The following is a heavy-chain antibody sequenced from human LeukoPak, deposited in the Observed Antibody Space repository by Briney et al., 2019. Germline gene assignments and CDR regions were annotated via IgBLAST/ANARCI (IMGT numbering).Heavy chain of an antibody. J-gene: IGHJ4*02. Sequence: PSETLSLTCAVSGGAISSGGYSWSWIRQPPGKGLEWIGYIYYSGSTYYNPSLKSRVTISVDTSRNQFSLKLSSVTAADTAVYYCARIVVVTAYVDYWGQGTLVTVSS. D-gene: IGHD2-21*02. CDR1: GGAISSGGYS. CDR2: IYYSGST. V-gene: IGHV4-30-4*07. CDR3: ARIVVVTAYVDY.